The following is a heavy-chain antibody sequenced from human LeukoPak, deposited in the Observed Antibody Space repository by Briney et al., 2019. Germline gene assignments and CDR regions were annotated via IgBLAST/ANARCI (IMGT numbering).Heavy chain of an antibody. J-gene: IGHJ4*02. CDR1: GDSLRTNNYF. CDR2: INHSGST. CDR3: ASLYCGGDCYADY. Sequence: SETLSLTCSLSGDSLRTNNYFWAWIRQPPGKGLEWIGEINHSGSTNYNPSLKSRVTISVDTSKNQFSLKLSSVTAADTAVYYCASLYCGGDCYADYWGQGTLVTVSS. D-gene: IGHD2-21*02. V-gene: IGHV4-39*07.